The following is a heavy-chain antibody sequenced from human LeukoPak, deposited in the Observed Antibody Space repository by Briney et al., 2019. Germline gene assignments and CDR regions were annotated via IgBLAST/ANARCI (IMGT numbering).Heavy chain of an antibody. D-gene: IGHD4-17*01. V-gene: IGHV3-7*05. Sequence: GGSLRLSCAASGFTFSGYWMSWVRQAPGKGLEWVANIKQDGGEKYYVDSVKGRFTISRDNAENSLYLQMNSLRAEDTAVYYCARVRYGDYFDYWGQGTLVTVSS. J-gene: IGHJ4*02. CDR1: GFTFSGYW. CDR2: IKQDGGEK. CDR3: ARVRYGDYFDY.